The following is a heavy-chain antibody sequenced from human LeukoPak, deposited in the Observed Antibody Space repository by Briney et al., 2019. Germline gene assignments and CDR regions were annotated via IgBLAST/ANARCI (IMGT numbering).Heavy chain of an antibody. D-gene: IGHD2-2*01. CDR1: GGSVSLYY. V-gene: IGHV4-4*07. Sequence: SETLSLTCTVSGGSVSLYYWSWIRQPAGKGLEWIGRIYTSGSTNYNPSLKSRVTMSVDTSKNHLSLKLSSVTAADTAVYYCAREGKVVPAAFFDYWGQGTLVTVSS. CDR3: AREGKVVPAAFFDY. CDR2: IYTSGST. J-gene: IGHJ4*02.